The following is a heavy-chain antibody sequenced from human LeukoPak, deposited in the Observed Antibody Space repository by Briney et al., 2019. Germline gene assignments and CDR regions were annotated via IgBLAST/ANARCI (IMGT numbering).Heavy chain of an antibody. D-gene: IGHD3-10*01. Sequence: ASVKVSCEASGYTFSAFHIHWVRLAPGQGPEWMGWVNPNSGDTNYAQRFRGRVTMTRDTSINTAYMELSSLRSDDTAVYYCAKEESYYGSGSYDYWGQGTLVTVSS. CDR3: AKEESYYGSGSYDY. CDR1: GYTFSAFH. CDR2: VNPNSGDT. J-gene: IGHJ4*02. V-gene: IGHV1-2*02.